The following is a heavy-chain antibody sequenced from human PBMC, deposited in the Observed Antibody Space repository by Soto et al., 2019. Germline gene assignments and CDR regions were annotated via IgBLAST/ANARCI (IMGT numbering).Heavy chain of an antibody. J-gene: IGHJ6*03. Sequence: GGSLRLSCAASGFTFDDYGMSWVRQAPGKGLEWVSGINWNGGSTGYADSVKGRFTISRDNAKNSLYLQMNSLRAEDTALYHYARGGALGYYYYYMDVWGKGTTVTVSS. D-gene: IGHD3-16*01. CDR1: GFTFDDYG. V-gene: IGHV3-20*01. CDR3: ARGGALGYYYYYMDV. CDR2: INWNGGST.